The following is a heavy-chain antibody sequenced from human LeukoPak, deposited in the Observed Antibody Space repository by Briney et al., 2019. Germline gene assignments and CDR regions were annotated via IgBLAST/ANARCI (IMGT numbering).Heavy chain of an antibody. Sequence: PSETLSLTCTVSGGSISGYYWSWIRQPPGKGLEWIGYIYYSGSTNYNPSLKSRVTLSVDTSKNQFSLNLSSVTAADTAVYYCARRQTGTSYFDYWGQGTLVTVPS. D-gene: IGHD1-1*01. CDR2: IYYSGST. CDR3: ARRQTGTSYFDY. J-gene: IGHJ4*02. CDR1: GGSISGYY. V-gene: IGHV4-59*08.